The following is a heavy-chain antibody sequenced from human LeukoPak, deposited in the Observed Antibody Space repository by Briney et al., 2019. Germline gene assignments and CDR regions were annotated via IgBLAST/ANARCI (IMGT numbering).Heavy chain of an antibody. V-gene: IGHV3-48*02. CDR2: INSDSSTI. Sequence: GGSLRLSCAASGFSFSSYGMNWVRQAPGKGLEWVSYINSDSSTICYADSVKGRFTISRDNAKNSVYLQMNSLRDEDTAVYYCARDERYAFDSWGQGTLVTVSS. D-gene: IGHD5-24*01. CDR3: ARDERYAFDS. J-gene: IGHJ4*02. CDR1: GFSFSSYG.